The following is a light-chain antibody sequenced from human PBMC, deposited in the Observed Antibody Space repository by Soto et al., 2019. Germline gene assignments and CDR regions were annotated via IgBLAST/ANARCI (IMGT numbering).Light chain of an antibody. V-gene: IGKV1-27*01. J-gene: IGKJ1*01. CDR3: QNHNNAPWT. Sequence: DIQMTQSPSSLSASVGDRVTITCRASQGIGNYLAWYQQKSGKVPKLLIYAASTLQSGVPSRFSGSRSGTDLTLTIRSLQPEDVATYYCQNHNNAPWTFGQGTKVEIQ. CDR1: QGIGNY. CDR2: AAS.